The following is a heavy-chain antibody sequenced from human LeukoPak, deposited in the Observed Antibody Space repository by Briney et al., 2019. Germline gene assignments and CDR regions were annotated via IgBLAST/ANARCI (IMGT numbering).Heavy chain of an antibody. V-gene: IGHV3-23*01. Sequence: PGGSLRLSCSASGFTFSTYVMSWVRQAPGKGLEWVSSISGSGDSTYYADSVKGRFTISRDNAKNSLYLQMNSLRAEDTAVYYCARTMVTFGYWGQGTLVTVSS. CDR1: GFTFSTYV. CDR2: ISGSGDST. D-gene: IGHD5-18*01. J-gene: IGHJ4*02. CDR3: ARTMVTFGY.